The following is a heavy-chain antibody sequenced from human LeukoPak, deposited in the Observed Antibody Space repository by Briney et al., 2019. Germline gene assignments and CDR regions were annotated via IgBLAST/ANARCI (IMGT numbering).Heavy chain of an antibody. CDR2: ISSSSSYI. CDR1: GFTVSSNY. CDR3: ARDFYYYYDSSGRAGGDY. V-gene: IGHV3-21*01. J-gene: IGHJ4*02. D-gene: IGHD3-22*01. Sequence: GGSLRLSCAASGFTVSSNYMSWVRQAPGKGLEWVSSISSSSSYIYYADSVKGRFTISRDNAKNSLYLQMNSLRAEDTAVYYCARDFYYYYDSSGRAGGDYWGQGTLVTVSS.